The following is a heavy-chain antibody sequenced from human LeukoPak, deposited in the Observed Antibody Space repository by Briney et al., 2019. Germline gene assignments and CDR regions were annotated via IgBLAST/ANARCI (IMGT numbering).Heavy chain of an antibody. V-gene: IGHV3-23*01. J-gene: IGHJ4*02. CDR1: GFTFSTYA. CDR3: ARSTVGTSCCTAVDY. Sequence: GGSLRLSCAASGFTFSTYAMPWVRQAPGKGLEWVSGISAGGDRTYYADSAKGRFTISRDNSKNTLYLQMNSLRAEDTAEYYCARSTVGTSCCTAVDYWGQGTLVTVSS. CDR2: ISAGGDRT. D-gene: IGHD1-26*01.